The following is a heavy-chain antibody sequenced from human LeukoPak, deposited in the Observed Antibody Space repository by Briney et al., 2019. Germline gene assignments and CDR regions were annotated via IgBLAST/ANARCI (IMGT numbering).Heavy chain of an antibody. CDR1: EFIFSGYW. D-gene: IGHD6-13*01. CDR3: ARDGFVGAADY. CDR2: IKQHGSEK. V-gene: IGHV3-7*01. J-gene: IGHJ4*02. Sequence: PGGSLRLSCAASEFIFSGYWMNWVRQAPGKGLEWVANIKQHGSEKQYVDSVRGRFTISRDNAKNSLYLQMNSLRVEDTAVYYCARDGFVGAADYWGQGTLVTVSS.